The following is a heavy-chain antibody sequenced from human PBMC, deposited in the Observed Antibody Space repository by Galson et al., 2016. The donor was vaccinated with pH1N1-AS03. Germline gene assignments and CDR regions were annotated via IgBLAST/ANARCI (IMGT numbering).Heavy chain of an antibody. Sequence: QSGAEVKKPGESLKISCKGSGSNLTDYWIGWVRQMPGEGLEWMGIIYPGDSDTRYSPSFRGQVTISADMSINTAYLQWSSLKDSDTAMYYCATSMVRGYIIPSLDYRGQGTRVTVSS. CDR3: ATSMVRGYIIPSLDY. CDR1: GSNLTDYW. CDR2: IYPGDSDT. D-gene: IGHD3-10*01. J-gene: IGHJ4*02. V-gene: IGHV5-51*01.